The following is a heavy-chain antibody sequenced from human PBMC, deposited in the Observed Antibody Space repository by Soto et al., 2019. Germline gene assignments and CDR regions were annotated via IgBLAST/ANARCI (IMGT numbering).Heavy chain of an antibody. CDR3: ARDPDLPNWNYAPFDY. CDR1: GYTFTSYY. CDR2: INPSGGST. Sequence: ASVKVSCKASGYTFTSYYMHWVRQAPGQGLEWMGIINPSGGSTSYAQKFQGRVTMTRDTSTSTVYMELSSLRSEDTAVYYCARDPDLPNWNYAPFDYWGQGTLVTVSS. J-gene: IGHJ4*02. V-gene: IGHV1-46*03. D-gene: IGHD1-7*01.